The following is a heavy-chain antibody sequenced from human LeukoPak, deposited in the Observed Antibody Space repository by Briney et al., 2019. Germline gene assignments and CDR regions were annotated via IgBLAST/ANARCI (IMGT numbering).Heavy chain of an antibody. J-gene: IGHJ6*03. CDR2: INHSGGT. CDR3: ARLRGPRYYYMDV. CDR1: GGSFSGYY. V-gene: IGHV4-34*01. D-gene: IGHD4-17*01. Sequence: PSETLSLTCAVYGGSFSGYYWSWIRQPPGKGLEWIGEINHSGGTNYNPSLKSRVTISVDTSKNQFSLKLSSVTAADTAVYYCARLRGPRYYYMDVWGKGTTVTVSS.